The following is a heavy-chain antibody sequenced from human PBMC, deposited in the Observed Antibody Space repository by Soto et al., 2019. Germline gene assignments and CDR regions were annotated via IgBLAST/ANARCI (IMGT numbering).Heavy chain of an antibody. CDR1: GFTFRSFA. CDR3: ARVTLAHCGGDCYWDLGY. D-gene: IGHD2-21*02. Sequence: GGSLRLSCAASGFTFRSFALHWVRQAPGKGLEWVTVISYDGIDQYYADSVKGRFTISRDNSKNTLYLQMNSLRAEDTAVYYCARVTLAHCGGDCYWDLGYWGQGTLVTVSS. J-gene: IGHJ4*02. V-gene: IGHV3-30-3*01. CDR2: ISYDGIDQ.